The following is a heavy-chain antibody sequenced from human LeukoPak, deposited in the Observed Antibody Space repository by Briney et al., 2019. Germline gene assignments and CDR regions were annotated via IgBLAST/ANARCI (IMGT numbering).Heavy chain of an antibody. CDR1: GGSISNHY. CDR2: IYYRRST. V-gene: IGHV4-59*11. Sequence: PSETLSLTCTVSGGSISNHYWNWIRQPPGKGLEWIGHIYYRRSTNYNPSLKSRVTISVDRSKTQFSLNLSSVTAADTAVYYCARSYYYDRSGSRHYYFDSWGQGPLVTVSS. J-gene: IGHJ4*02. D-gene: IGHD3-22*01. CDR3: ARSYYYDRSGSRHYYFDS.